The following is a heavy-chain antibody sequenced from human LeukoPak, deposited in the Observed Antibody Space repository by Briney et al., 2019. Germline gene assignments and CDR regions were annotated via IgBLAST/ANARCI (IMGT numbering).Heavy chain of an antibody. Sequence: GGSLRLSCAASGFTFSSYAISWVRQAPGKGLEWVSGINWNGGSTGYADSVKGRFTISRDNAKNSLYLQMNSLRAEDTALYYCAAQGGIYYYYYMDVWGKGTTVTVSS. D-gene: IGHD6-13*01. J-gene: IGHJ6*03. V-gene: IGHV3-20*04. CDR3: AAQGGIYYYYYMDV. CDR2: INWNGGST. CDR1: GFTFSSYA.